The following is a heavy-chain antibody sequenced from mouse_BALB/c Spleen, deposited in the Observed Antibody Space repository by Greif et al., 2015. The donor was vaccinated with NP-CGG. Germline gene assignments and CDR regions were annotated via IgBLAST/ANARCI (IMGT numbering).Heavy chain of an antibody. Sequence: VKLMESGAELMKPGASVKISCKATGYTLSSYWIEWVKQRPGHGLEWIGEILPGSGSTNYNEKFKGKATFTADTSSNTAYMQLSSLTSEDSAVYYCARIYYDYGGFAYWGQGTLVTVSA. CDR2: ILPGSGST. D-gene: IGHD2-4*01. CDR1: GYTLSSYW. J-gene: IGHJ3*01. CDR3: ARIYYDYGGFAY. V-gene: IGHV1-9*01.